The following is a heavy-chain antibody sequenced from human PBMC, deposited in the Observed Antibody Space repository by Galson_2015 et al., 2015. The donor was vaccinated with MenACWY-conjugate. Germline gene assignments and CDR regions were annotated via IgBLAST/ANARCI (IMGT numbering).Heavy chain of an antibody. J-gene: IGHJ4*02. Sequence: SLRLSCAASKFTFSSYDMVWVRQAPGKGLEWVAAIWYDGSNQHYADSVKGRFTISRDNSKNTLYLQMSSLRAEDSAVYYRARKGGDPASLDYWGQGTLVTVSS. CDR1: KFTFSSYD. CDR2: IWYDGSNQ. CDR3: ARKGGDPASLDY. D-gene: IGHD2-2*01. V-gene: IGHV3-33*01.